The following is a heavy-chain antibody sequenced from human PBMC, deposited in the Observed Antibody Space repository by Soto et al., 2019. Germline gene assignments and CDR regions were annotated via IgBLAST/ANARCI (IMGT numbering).Heavy chain of an antibody. J-gene: IGHJ5*02. D-gene: IGHD3-3*01. CDR3: ANFIRFSGPT. V-gene: IGHV3-30*18. Sequence: QVQLVESGGGVVQPGRSLRLSCAASGFTFSSYGMHWVRQAPGKGLEWVAVISYDGSNKYYADSVKGRFTISRDNSKNTMYLQMNSLRAEDTAVYYCANFIRFSGPTWGQGTLVTVSS. CDR2: ISYDGSNK. CDR1: GFTFSSYG.